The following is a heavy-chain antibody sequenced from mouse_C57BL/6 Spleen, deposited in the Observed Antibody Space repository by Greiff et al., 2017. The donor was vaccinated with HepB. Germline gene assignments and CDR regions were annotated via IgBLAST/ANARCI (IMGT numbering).Heavy chain of an antibody. CDR2: IHPNSGST. V-gene: IGHV1-64*01. Sequence: QVQLQQPGAELVKPGASVKLSCKASGYTFTSYWMHWVKQRPGQGLEWIGMIHPNSGSTNYNEKFKSKATLTVDKSSSTAYMQLSSLTSEDSAVYYGARSPITTVVGNFDVWGTGTTVTVSS. D-gene: IGHD1-1*01. CDR1: GYTFTSYW. J-gene: IGHJ1*03. CDR3: ARSPITTVVGNFDV.